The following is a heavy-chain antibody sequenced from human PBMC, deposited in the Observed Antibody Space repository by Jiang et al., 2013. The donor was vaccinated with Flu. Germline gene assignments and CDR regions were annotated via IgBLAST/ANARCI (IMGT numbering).Heavy chain of an antibody. V-gene: IGHV3-21*01. Sequence: QLLESGGGLVKPGGSLRLSCAASGFTFSSYSMNWVRQAPGKGLEWVSSISSSSSYIYYADSVKGRFTISRDNAKNSLYLQMNSLRAEDTAVYYCARDEYCSGGSCYVYYYYGMDVWGQGTTVTVSS. CDR2: ISSSSSYI. J-gene: IGHJ6*02. D-gene: IGHD2-15*01. CDR1: GFTFSSYS. CDR3: ARDEYCSGGSCYVYYYYGMDV.